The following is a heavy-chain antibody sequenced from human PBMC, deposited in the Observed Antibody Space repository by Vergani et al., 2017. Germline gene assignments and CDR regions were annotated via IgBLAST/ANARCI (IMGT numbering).Heavy chain of an antibody. V-gene: IGHV3-7*01. D-gene: IGHD3-10*01. CDR1: GFTFSSYW. J-gene: IGHJ5*02. Sequence: EVQLVESGGGLVQPGGSLRLSCAASGFTFSSYWMSWVRQAPGKGLEWVANIKQDGSEKYYVDSVKGRFTISRDNAKNSLYLQMNSLRAEDTAVYYCAREYGSGSYYLGWFDHWGQGTLVTVSS. CDR3: AREYGSGSYYLGWFDH. CDR2: IKQDGSEK.